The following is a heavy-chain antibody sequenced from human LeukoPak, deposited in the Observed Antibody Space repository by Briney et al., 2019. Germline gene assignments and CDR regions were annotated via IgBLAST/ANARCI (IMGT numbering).Heavy chain of an antibody. CDR2: ISAYNGNT. D-gene: IGHD6-19*01. V-gene: IGHV1-18*01. CDR3: ATGALGGQWLVKGYYYGMDV. Sequence: ASVKVSCKASGYTFTSYGISWVRQAPGQGLEWMGWISAYNGNTNYAQKLQDRVTMTTDTSTSTAYMELRSLRSDDTAVYYCATGALGGQWLVKGYYYGMDVWGQGTTVTVSS. CDR1: GYTFTSYG. J-gene: IGHJ6*02.